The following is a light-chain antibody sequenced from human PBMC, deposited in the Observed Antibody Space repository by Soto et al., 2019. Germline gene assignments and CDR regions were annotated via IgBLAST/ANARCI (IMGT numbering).Light chain of an antibody. CDR2: GAS. J-gene: IGKJ5*01. V-gene: IGKV3-15*01. Sequence: ERVMTQSPATLSVSPGERATLSCRASQSVSRNLAWYQQKPGQAPRLLVYGASTRATGLPARFSGSRSGTEFTLIISTLQSEDFAVYYCQQYNNWPITFGQRARLEIK. CDR3: QQYNNWPIT. CDR1: QSVSRN.